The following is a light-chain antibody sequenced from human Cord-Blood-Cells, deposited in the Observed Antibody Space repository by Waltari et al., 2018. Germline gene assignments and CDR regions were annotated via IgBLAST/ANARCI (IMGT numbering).Light chain of an antibody. V-gene: IGKV3-11*01. Sequence: EIVLTQSPATLSLSPGERATLSCRASQSVSSYLAWYQQKPGQAPRLLIYDASSRATRIPARFSGSGSGTDFTLTISSLEPEDFAGYYCQQRSNWPPDTFGQGTRLEIK. CDR1: QSVSSY. CDR2: DAS. J-gene: IGKJ5*01. CDR3: QQRSNWPPDT.